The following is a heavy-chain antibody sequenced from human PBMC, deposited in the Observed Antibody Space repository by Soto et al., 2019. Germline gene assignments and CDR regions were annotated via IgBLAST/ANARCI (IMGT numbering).Heavy chain of an antibody. CDR2: INPNSGST. CDR3: ARDHGWWSCDN. V-gene: IGHV1-2*02. CDR1: GYTFTGLY. D-gene: IGHD2-8*02. J-gene: IGHJ4*02. Sequence: GASVKVSCKASGYTFTGLYIHWVRLAPGQGLEWMGWINPNSGSTNYAEKFQGRVTMTRDTSMSTAYMELSSLRSDDTAVYYCARDHGWWSCDNWGQGALVTVSS.